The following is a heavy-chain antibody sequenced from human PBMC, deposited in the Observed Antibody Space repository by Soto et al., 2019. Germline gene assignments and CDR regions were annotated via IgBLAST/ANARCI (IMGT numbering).Heavy chain of an antibody. D-gene: IGHD2-8*01. CDR3: ARDNDRPQLGGNYYYILDV. J-gene: IGHJ6*02. Sequence: QVQLEQSGAEVKKPGSSVKVSCKASGGTFRTAAISWVRQAPGQGLEWMGGIMPVFRTPDYAQKFQGRVTITEDESTKTAYMELSGLRSDDTAVYYCARDNDRPQLGGNYYYILDVWGQGTTITVSS. V-gene: IGHV1-69*12. CDR2: IMPVFRTP. CDR1: GGTFRTAA.